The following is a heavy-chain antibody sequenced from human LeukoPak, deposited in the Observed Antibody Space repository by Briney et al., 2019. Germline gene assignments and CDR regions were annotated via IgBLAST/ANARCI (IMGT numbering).Heavy chain of an antibody. CDR3: ARDGGCGYDFDY. Sequence: GGSLRLSCVGSGFRFSGYSMNWVRQAPGKGLEWIGHIRWGSSVIFYADSLKGRFIISRDDAKNSLYLQMNSLRVDDTAVYYCARDGGCGYDFDYWGQGALVTVSS. CDR2: IRWGSSVI. J-gene: IGHJ4*02. CDR1: GFRFSGYS. D-gene: IGHD5-12*01. V-gene: IGHV3-48*01.